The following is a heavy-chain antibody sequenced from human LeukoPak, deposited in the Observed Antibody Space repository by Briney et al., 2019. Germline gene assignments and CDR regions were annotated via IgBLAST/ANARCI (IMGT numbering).Heavy chain of an antibody. V-gene: IGHV4-38-2*01. Sequence: SETRSLTCAVSGYSISSGYYWGWIRQPPGKGLEWIGSIYHSGSTYYNPSLKSRVTISVDTSKNQFSLKLSSVTAADTAVYYCARSPERWLQLLIDYWGQGTLVTVSS. CDR3: ARSPERWLQLLIDY. D-gene: IGHD5-24*01. J-gene: IGHJ4*02. CDR2: IYHSGST. CDR1: GYSISSGYY.